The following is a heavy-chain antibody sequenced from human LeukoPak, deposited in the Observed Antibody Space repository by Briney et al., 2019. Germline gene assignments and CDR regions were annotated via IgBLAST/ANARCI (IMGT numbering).Heavy chain of an antibody. Sequence: ASVKVSCKASGYTFTSYDINWVRQATGQGLEWMGWMNPNSGNTGYAQKFQGRVTMTRNTSISTAYMELSSLRSEDTAVYYCAREKKDYRGDWFDPWGQGTLVTVSS. CDR2: MNPNSGNT. D-gene: IGHD4-11*01. J-gene: IGHJ5*02. CDR1: GYTFTSYD. V-gene: IGHV1-8*01. CDR3: AREKKDYRGDWFDP.